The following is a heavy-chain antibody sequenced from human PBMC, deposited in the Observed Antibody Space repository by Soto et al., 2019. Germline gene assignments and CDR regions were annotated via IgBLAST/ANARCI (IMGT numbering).Heavy chain of an antibody. CDR2: ISYDGSNK. V-gene: IGHV3-30-3*01. J-gene: IGHJ5*02. Sequence: QVQLVESGGGVVQPGRSLRLSCAASGFTFSSYAMHWVRQAPGKGLEWVAVISYDGSNKYYADSVKGRFTISRDNSKNTLYLQMNSLRAEDTAVYYCASLGNTYYYGSGSFRNGFVPWGKGTLVTVSS. D-gene: IGHD3-10*01. CDR1: GFTFSSYA. CDR3: ASLGNTYYYGSGSFRNGFVP.